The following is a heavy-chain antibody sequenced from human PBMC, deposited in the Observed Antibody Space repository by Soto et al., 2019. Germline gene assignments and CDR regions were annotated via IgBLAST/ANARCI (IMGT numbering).Heavy chain of an antibody. D-gene: IGHD4-17*01. CDR1: GGSISSGGYS. Sequence: SETLSLTCAVSGGSISSGGYSWSWIRQPPGKGLEWIGYIYHSGSTYYNPSLKSRVTISVDRSKNQSSLKLSSVTAADTAVYYCARGWGPYGGNINWFDPWGQGTPGHRLL. CDR3: ARGWGPYGGNINWFDP. CDR2: IYHSGST. V-gene: IGHV4-30-2*01. J-gene: IGHJ5*02.